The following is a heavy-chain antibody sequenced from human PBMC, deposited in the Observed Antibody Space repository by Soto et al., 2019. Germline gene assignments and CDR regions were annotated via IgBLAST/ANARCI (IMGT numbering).Heavy chain of an antibody. CDR2: IDHSGNT. CDR3: ARGEAVLYGSGRYYLRDHSYYGMDV. Sequence: QVQLQESGPGLVKPSGTLSLTCAVSGDSISSSNWWIWVRQPPGKGLEWIGEIDHSGNTNYNPSLQGRVTISVDISKNEFSPELSSVTAADTGVYDCARGEAVLYGSGRYYLRDHSYYGMDVWGQGTTVTVSS. CDR1: GDSISSSNW. J-gene: IGHJ6*02. V-gene: IGHV4-4*02. D-gene: IGHD3-10*01.